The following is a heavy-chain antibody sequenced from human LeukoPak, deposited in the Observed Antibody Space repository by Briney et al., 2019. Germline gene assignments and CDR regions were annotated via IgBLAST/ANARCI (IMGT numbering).Heavy chain of an antibody. CDR3: ARGIVVVVAANYYFDY. J-gene: IGHJ4*02. CDR2: INPNSGDT. V-gene: IGHV1-2*02. Sequence: VASVKVSCKASGYTFSDYHMHWVRQAPGQGLEWMGWINPNSGDTKYAQKFRGRVTMTRDTSISTAYMELSRLRSDDTAVYYCARGIVVVVAANYYFDYWGQGTLVTVSS. CDR1: GYTFSDYH. D-gene: IGHD2-15*01.